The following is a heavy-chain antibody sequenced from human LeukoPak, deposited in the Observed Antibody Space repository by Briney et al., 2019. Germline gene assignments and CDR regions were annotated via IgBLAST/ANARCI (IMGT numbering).Heavy chain of an antibody. V-gene: IGHV3-7*01. CDR2: INEDGSQK. CDR3: ARPSSYSSAWGSGH. J-gene: IGHJ4*02. CDR1: GFTFSSYW. D-gene: IGHD6-19*01. Sequence: GGSLRLSCVTSGFTFSSYWMSWVRQAPGKGLEWVANINEDGSQKNYVDSMKGRLTISRDNAKNSVYLQMDSLRVDDTAVYYCARPSSYSSAWGSGHWGQGTLVTVRS.